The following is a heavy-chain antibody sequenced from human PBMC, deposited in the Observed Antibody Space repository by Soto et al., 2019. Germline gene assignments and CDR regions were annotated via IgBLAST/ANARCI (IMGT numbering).Heavy chain of an antibody. J-gene: IGHJ6*02. D-gene: IGHD3-22*01. V-gene: IGHV5-51*01. CDR3: ARSDSTPYYYPGWAV. Sequence: GESLKISCRTSGYSFPNSWIGWVRQMPGKGLDWMGIIYPGDSDTKYNPSFEGQVTLSVDKSISTAYLEWRSLKASDTAMYYCARSDSTPYYYPGWAVWGQGTTVTVSS. CDR1: GYSFPNSW. CDR2: IYPGDSDT.